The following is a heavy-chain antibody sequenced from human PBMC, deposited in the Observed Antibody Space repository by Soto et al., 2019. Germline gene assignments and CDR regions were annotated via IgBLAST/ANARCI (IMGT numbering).Heavy chain of an antibody. CDR2: ISYDGSNK. Sequence: QVQLVESWGGVVQPGRSLRLSCAASGFTFSSYGMHWVRQAPGKGLEWVAVISYDGSNKYYADSVKGRFTISRDNSKNTLYLQMNSLRAEDTAVYYGANDRGGYYPIDYWGQGTLVTVSS. CDR1: GFTFSSYG. D-gene: IGHD3-22*01. V-gene: IGHV3-30*18. J-gene: IGHJ4*02. CDR3: ANDRGGYYPIDY.